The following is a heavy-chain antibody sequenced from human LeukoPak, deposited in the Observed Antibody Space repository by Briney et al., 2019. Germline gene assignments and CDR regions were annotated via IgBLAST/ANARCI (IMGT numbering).Heavy chain of an antibody. CDR3: AKGPLRRPLDY. Sequence: GGSLRLSCAASGFTFDDYAMHWVRQAPGKGLEWVSAISGSGGSTYYADSVKGRFTISRDNSKNTLYLQMNSLRAEDTAVYYCAKGPLRRPLDYWGQGTLVTVSS. J-gene: IGHJ4*02. CDR2: ISGSGGST. V-gene: IGHV3-23*01. D-gene: IGHD4-17*01. CDR1: GFTFDDYA.